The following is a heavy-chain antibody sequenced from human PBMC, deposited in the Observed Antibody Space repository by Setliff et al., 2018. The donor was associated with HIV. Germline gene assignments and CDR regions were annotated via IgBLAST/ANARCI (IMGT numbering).Heavy chain of an antibody. D-gene: IGHD3-10*01. CDR3: ARVGYHGSGRYSFDY. V-gene: IGHV4-4*02. CDR1: GGSISTNNW. Sequence: PSETLSLTCAVSGGSISTNNWWTWVHQSPGKGLEWIGDIYHSGSTKYNPSLKSRVTISADTSKNQFSLNLSSVTAAETAVYYCARVGYHGSGRYSFDYWGQGTLVTVSS. J-gene: IGHJ4*02. CDR2: IYHSGST.